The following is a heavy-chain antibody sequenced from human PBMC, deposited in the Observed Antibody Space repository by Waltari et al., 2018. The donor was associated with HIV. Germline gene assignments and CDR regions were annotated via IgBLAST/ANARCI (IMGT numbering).Heavy chain of an antibody. V-gene: IGHV3-74*02. D-gene: IGHD3-10*01. J-gene: IGHJ6*02. CDR2: INRDGSTI. Sequence: VQLVESGGCLVQPGGSLRLSCSAAGFTFSSYGMHWVRQAPGKGLVWVSGINRDGSTIRYADSVKGRFTISRDNAKNTLYLQMNSLRAEDTALYYCARGQYYSMDVWGQGTTVTVSS. CDR1: GFTFSSYG. CDR3: ARGQYYSMDV.